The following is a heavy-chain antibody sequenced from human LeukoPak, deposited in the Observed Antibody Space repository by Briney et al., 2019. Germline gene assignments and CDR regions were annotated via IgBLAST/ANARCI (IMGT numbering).Heavy chain of an antibody. J-gene: IGHJ4*02. CDR2: INPNSGGT. CDR3: ARAEGAVPYSSGWPFDY. Sequence: GASVKVPCKASGYTFTGYYMHWVRQAPGQGLEWMGWINPNSGGTNYAQKFQGWVTMTRDTSISTAYMELSRLRSDDTAVYYCARAEGAVPYSSGWPFDYWGQGTLVTVSS. CDR1: GYTFTGYY. D-gene: IGHD6-19*01. V-gene: IGHV1-2*04.